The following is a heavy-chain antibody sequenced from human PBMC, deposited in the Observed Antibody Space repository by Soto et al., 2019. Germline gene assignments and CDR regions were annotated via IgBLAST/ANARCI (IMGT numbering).Heavy chain of an antibody. Sequence: ASVKVSCKASGYTFTGYYMHWVRQAPGQGLEWMGWINPNSGGTNYAQKFQGWVTMTRDTSISTAYMELSRLRSDDTAVYYCARGEPAAQSGYYYYGMDVWGQGTTVTVSS. J-gene: IGHJ6*02. CDR1: GYTFTGYY. D-gene: IGHD2-2*01. CDR3: ARGEPAAQSGYYYYGMDV. V-gene: IGHV1-2*04. CDR2: INPNSGGT.